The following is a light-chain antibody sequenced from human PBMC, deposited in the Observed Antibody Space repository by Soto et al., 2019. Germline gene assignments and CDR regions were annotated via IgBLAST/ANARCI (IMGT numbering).Light chain of an antibody. Sequence: QSVLTQPRGVSGSPGQSVTISCTGTSSDVGVYNYVSWYQQYPGKAPKIMIYDVSKRPSGVPDRFSGSKSDNTASLTISGLQAEDEADYYCCSYAGSYTFVFGIGTKVTVL. V-gene: IGLV2-11*01. CDR2: DVS. CDR3: CSYAGSYTFV. CDR1: SSDVGVYNY. J-gene: IGLJ1*01.